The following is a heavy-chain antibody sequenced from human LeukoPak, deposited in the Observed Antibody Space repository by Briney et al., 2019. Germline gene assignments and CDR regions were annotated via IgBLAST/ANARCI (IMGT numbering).Heavy chain of an antibody. CDR1: GGSIRSSNYY. Sequence: SETLSLTCNVLGGSIRSSNYYWGWIRQPPGKGLEWIGSIYYSGSTYYNPSLKGRVTISVDTSKNQFSLKLSSVTAADTAVYYCARVRVPDYFDYWGQGTLVTVSS. CDR3: ARVRVPDYFDY. J-gene: IGHJ4*02. D-gene: IGHD2-2*01. CDR2: IYYSGST. V-gene: IGHV4-39*07.